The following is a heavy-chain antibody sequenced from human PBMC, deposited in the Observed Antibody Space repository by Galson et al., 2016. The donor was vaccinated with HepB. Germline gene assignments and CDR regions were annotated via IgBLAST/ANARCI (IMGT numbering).Heavy chain of an antibody. V-gene: IGHV3-74*01. Sequence: SLRLSCAASGFTFSKYWMHWVRHTPGKGLVWVSRINSDGSSTNYADSVKGRFTISRDNAKNTLYLQMNSLRAEDAAVYYCARGRYCSSTSCYDYNWFDPWGQGTLVTVPS. D-gene: IGHD2-2*01. CDR1: GFTFSKYW. J-gene: IGHJ5*02. CDR3: ARGRYCSSTSCYDYNWFDP. CDR2: INSDGSST.